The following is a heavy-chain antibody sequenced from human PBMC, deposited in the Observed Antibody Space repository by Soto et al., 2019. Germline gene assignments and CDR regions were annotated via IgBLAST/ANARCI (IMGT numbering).Heavy chain of an antibody. D-gene: IGHD5-18*01. V-gene: IGHV3-23*01. Sequence: VPLLESGGRLEQPGGSLRLSCAASGFTFRSYAMSWVRQAPGKGLEWVSAVSASGGGTYYSDSVKGRFTISRDNSRNTVYLQMNSLRVEDTAIYYCARDQGASYGLYYFDYWGQGNLVTVSS. CDR1: GFTFRSYA. CDR3: ARDQGASYGLYYFDY. J-gene: IGHJ4*02. CDR2: VSASGGGT.